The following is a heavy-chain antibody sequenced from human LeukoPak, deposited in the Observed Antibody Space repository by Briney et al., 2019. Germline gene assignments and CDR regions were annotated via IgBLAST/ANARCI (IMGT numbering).Heavy chain of an antibody. Sequence: GGSLRLSCVASGFTFRSYWMSWVRQAPGKGLEWVANINQDGSEIYYVDPVKGRFTISRDNAKNSLSLQMNSLRAEDTAVYYCARPLAVAENWFDPWGQGTLVTVSS. CDR1: GFTFRSYW. J-gene: IGHJ5*02. CDR3: ARPLAVAENWFDP. V-gene: IGHV3-7*01. D-gene: IGHD6-19*01. CDR2: INQDGSEI.